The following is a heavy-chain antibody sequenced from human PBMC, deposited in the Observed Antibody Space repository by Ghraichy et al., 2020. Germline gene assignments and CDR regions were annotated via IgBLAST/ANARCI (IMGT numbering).Heavy chain of an antibody. CDR2: ISGSGGTT. V-gene: IGHV3-23*01. D-gene: IGHD6-13*01. J-gene: IGHJ6*02. Sequence: GALRLSCTASGFVFGAYAMSWVRQAPGKGLEWVSLISGSGGTTYGVDSVKGRFTISRDNSGNTLYLQMNSLRGEDTAIYYCAKFRSLSSQTHYGMDVWGQGITVTVSS. CDR3: AKFRSLSSQTHYGMDV. CDR1: GFVFGAYA.